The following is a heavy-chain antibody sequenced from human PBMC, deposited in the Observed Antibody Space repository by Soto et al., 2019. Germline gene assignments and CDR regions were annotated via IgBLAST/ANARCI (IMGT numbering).Heavy chain of an antibody. CDR1: GFTFSNYW. Sequence: EVQLVESGGGLVQPGGSLRLSCAASGFTFSNYWMSWVRQAPGKGLEWVASIKQDGSEKYYVDSVKGRCTISSDNTKNSLYLKMNSMRAEDTAMYYCARGTSFDFDDNDYYAHWGQGTLVTVSS. CDR3: ARGTSFDFDDNDYYAH. V-gene: IGHV3-7*03. D-gene: IGHD3-22*01. CDR2: IKQDGSEK. J-gene: IGHJ4*02.